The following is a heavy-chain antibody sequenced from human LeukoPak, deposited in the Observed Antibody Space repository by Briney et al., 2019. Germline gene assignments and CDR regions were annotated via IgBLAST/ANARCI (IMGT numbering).Heavy chain of an antibody. V-gene: IGHV4-4*07. CDR1: VGSISSYY. CDR2: IYTSGST. J-gene: IGHJ6*03. CDR3: ARGVYNYYYMDV. Sequence: SETLSLTCTVSVGSISSYYWSWIRQPAGKGREWIGRIYTSGSTNYNPSLKSRVTMSVDTSKNQFSLKLNSVTAADTAVYYCARGVYNYYYMDVWGRGATVTVSS.